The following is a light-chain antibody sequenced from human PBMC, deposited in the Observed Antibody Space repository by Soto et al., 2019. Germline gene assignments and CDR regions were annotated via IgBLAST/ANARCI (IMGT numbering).Light chain of an antibody. Sequence: EIVLTQSPGTLSLFPGERATFSCRTSQSISATYLAWYQQKPGQAPRLLIYATSSRATGIPDRFSGSGSRTDFTLTISRLEPDESAVYYCQQYASLPRTFGQGTNVEI. CDR3: QQYASLPRT. CDR1: QSISATY. J-gene: IGKJ1*01. V-gene: IGKV3-20*01. CDR2: ATS.